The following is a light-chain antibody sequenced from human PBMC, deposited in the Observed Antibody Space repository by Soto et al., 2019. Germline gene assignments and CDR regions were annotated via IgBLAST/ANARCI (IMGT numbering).Light chain of an antibody. CDR2: MND. CDR3: AAWDDNLNVV. V-gene: IGLV1-44*01. CDR1: SSNIGSNT. J-gene: IGLJ2*01. Sequence: QSVLTQPPSASGTPGQRVTISCSGSSSNIGSNTVNWYQQLPGTAPKLLIYMNDRRPSGVPDRFSAFRSGASASLAISGLQSEDGATYYCAAWDDNLNVVFGGGTKLTVL.